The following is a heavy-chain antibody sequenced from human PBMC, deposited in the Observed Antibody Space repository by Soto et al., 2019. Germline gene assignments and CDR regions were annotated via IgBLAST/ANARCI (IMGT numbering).Heavy chain of an antibody. D-gene: IGHD6-13*01. Sequence: RASVKVSCKASGYTFTSYAMHWVRQAPGQRLEWMGWINAGNGNTKYSQKFQGRVTITRDTSASTAYMELSSLRSEDTAVYYCARDGRIAAAGTVYYFDYWGQGTLVTVSS. V-gene: IGHV1-3*01. CDR2: INAGNGNT. CDR3: ARDGRIAAAGTVYYFDY. J-gene: IGHJ4*02. CDR1: GYTFTSYA.